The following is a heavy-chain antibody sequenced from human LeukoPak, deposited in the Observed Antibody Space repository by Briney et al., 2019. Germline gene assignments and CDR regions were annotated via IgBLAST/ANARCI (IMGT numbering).Heavy chain of an antibody. J-gene: IGHJ4*02. Sequence: GGSLRLSCAASGFIFSSYAMTWVRHAPGQGLEWVSGIISGGSKYYADSVKGRFTISRDNSKNTLYVQMNSLRAEDTAVYYCAKSVSSGSYYNNDYGGQGTLVTVSS. CDR2: IISGGSK. CDR1: GFIFSSYA. V-gene: IGHV3-23*01. CDR3: AKSVSSGSYYNNDY. D-gene: IGHD3-10*01.